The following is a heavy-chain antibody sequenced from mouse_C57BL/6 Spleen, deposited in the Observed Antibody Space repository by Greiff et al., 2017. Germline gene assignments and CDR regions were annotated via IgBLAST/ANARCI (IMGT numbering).Heavy chain of an antibody. V-gene: IGHV1-69*01. CDR3: ARSNSNYLFDY. D-gene: IGHD2-5*01. Sequence: VQLQQPGAELVLPGASVKLSCKASGYTFTSYWMHWVKQRPGQGLEWIGEIDPSDSYTNYNQTFKGKSTLTVDKSSSTAYMQLSSLTSEDSAVYYCARSNSNYLFDYWGQGTTLTVSS. CDR1: GYTFTSYW. CDR2: IDPSDSYT. J-gene: IGHJ2*01.